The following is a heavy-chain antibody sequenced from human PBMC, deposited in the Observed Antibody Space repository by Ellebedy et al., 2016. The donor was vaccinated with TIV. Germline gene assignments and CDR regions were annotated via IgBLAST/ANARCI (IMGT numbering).Heavy chain of an antibody. Sequence: GESLKISCAASGFTFSSYTMSWVRQAPGKGLEWVSDISGSGGSTYYADSVKGRFTISRDNSKNTLYLQMNSLRAEDTALYYCAKDGGIVGAKDAFDIWGQGTMVTVSS. D-gene: IGHD1-26*01. V-gene: IGHV3-23*01. CDR3: AKDGGIVGAKDAFDI. CDR2: ISGSGGST. CDR1: GFTFSSYT. J-gene: IGHJ3*02.